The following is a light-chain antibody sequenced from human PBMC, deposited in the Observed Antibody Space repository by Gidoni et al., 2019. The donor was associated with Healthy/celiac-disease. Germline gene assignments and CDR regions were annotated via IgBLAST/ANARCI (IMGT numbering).Light chain of an antibody. CDR3: QQSYSTPLT. Sequence: DIQMTQSPSSLSASVGDRVTITCRASQSISSYLNWYHQKPGKAPKLLIYAASSLQSGVPSRFSGSGSGTDFTLTISSLQPEDFATDYCQQSYSTPLTFGGXTKVEIK. CDR1: QSISSY. J-gene: IGKJ4*01. CDR2: AAS. V-gene: IGKV1-39*01.